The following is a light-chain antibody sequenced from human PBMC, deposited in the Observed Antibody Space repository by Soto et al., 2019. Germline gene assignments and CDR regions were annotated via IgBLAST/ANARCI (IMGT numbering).Light chain of an antibody. Sequence: EILMTQSPATLSVSPGERVILSCRASQSVGSTLAWYQQKPGQAPRLLIRGASTRATGVPARFSGSGSGTEFTLTSSSLQSEDFAVYYGQQYSTSLTFGGGTTLEIK. CDR2: GAS. V-gene: IGKV3-15*01. CDR1: QSVGST. CDR3: QQYSTSLT. J-gene: IGKJ4*02.